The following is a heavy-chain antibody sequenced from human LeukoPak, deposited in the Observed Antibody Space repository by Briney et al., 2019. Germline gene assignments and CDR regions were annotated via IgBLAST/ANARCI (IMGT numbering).Heavy chain of an antibody. CDR1: GGSFSGYY. CDR3: ARGRRGGWYRGTLGYYYYMDV. Sequence: PSETLSLTCAVYGGSFSGYYWSWIRQPPGKGLEWIGEINHSGSTNYNPSLKSRVTISADTSKNQFSLKLSSVTAADTAVYYCARGRRGGWYRGTLGYYYYMDVWGKGTTVTVSS. CDR2: INHSGST. D-gene: IGHD6-19*01. V-gene: IGHV4-34*01. J-gene: IGHJ6*03.